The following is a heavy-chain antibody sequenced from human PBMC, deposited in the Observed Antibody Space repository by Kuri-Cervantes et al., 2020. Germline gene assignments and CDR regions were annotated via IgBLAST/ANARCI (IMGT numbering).Heavy chain of an antibody. J-gene: IGHJ3*02. Sequence: GGSLRLSCAASGFPLGNFWVYWVRQAPGKGLEWVANIKQDGSEKYYVDSVKGRFTISRDNAKNSLYLQMNSLRAEDTAVYYCARDFLKPPDITGTGPGAFDIWGQGTMVTVSS. CDR3: ARDFLKPPDITGTGPGAFDI. CDR1: GFPLGNFW. CDR2: IKQDGSEK. V-gene: IGHV3-7*01. D-gene: IGHD1-7*01.